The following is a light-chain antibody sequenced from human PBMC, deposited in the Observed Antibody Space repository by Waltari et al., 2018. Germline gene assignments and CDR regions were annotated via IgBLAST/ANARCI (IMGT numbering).Light chain of an antibody. Sequence: AIRMTQSPSSFSASTGARVTITCRASQGISSYLAWYQQKPGKAPKLLIYAASTLQSGVPSRFSGSGSGTDFTLTISCLQSEDFAVYYCQQYNNWWTFGQGTKVEIK. CDR1: QGISSY. V-gene: IGKV1-8*01. CDR2: AAS. CDR3: QQYNNWWT. J-gene: IGKJ1*01.